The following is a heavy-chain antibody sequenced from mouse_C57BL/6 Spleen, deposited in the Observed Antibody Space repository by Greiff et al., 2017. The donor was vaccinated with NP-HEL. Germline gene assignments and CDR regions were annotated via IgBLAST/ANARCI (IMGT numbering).Heavy chain of an antibody. CDR1: GYAFTNYL. D-gene: IGHD3-1*01. J-gene: IGHJ4*01. CDR2: ITPGSGGT. V-gene: IGHV1-54*01. Sequence: VQLVESGAELVRPGTSVKVSCKASGYAFTNYLIEWVKQRPGQGLEWIVVITPGSGGTNYNEKFKGKATLTADKSSSTAYMQLSSLTSEDSAVYFCARSGISSDAMDYWGQGTSVTVSS. CDR3: ARSGISSDAMDY.